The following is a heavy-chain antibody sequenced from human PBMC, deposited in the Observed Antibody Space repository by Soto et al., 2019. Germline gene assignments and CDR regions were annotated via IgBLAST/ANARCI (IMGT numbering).Heavy chain of an antibody. D-gene: IGHD3-3*01. J-gene: IGHJ4*02. CDR2: INHSGST. V-gene: IGHV4-34*01. CDR1: GGSFSGYY. Sequence: SETLSLTCAVYGGSFSGYYWSWIRQPPGKGLEWIGEINHSGSTNYNPSLKSRVTISVDTSKNQFSLKLSSVTAADTAVYYCARGYVLRLGPFGDYWGQGTLVTVSS. CDR3: ARGYVLRLGPFGDY.